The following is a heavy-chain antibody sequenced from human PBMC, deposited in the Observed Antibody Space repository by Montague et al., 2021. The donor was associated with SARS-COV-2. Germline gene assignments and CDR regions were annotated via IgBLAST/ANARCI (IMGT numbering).Heavy chain of an antibody. CDR3: ARWGLNNAFDI. CDR1: GDSISSSHYF. J-gene: IGHJ3*02. CDR2: IYFTGNT. Sequence: SETLSLTCSVSGDSISSSHYFWAWIRQPPGMGLEWIGSIYFTGNTYYXPPLKSRVTISIDTSKNHFSLRLSSVTAADSAVFYCARWGLNNAFDIWGLGTMVTVSS. V-gene: IGHV4-39*02. D-gene: IGHD1/OR15-1a*01.